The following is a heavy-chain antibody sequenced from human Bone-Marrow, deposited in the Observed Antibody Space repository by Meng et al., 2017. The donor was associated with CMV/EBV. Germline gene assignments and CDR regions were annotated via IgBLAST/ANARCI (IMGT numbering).Heavy chain of an antibody. CDR3: ARKSSSSAYYFHYGMDV. V-gene: IGHV4-34*01. D-gene: IGHD6-6*01. J-gene: IGHJ6*02. Sequence: SETLSLTCAVYGGSFSGNYWSWIRQPPGKGLEWIGEINHSGSTNYNPSLKSRVTIAVDTSKNQFFLKLSSVTAADTAVDYCARKSSSSAYYFHYGMDVWDQGTTVTVSS. CDR2: INHSGST. CDR1: GGSFSGNY.